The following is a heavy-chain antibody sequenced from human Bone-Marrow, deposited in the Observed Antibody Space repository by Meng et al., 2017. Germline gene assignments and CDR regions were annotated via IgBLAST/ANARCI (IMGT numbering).Heavy chain of an antibody. CDR2: IKQDGSEK. J-gene: IGHJ3*02. Sequence: GESLKIPCAASGFTFSSYWMSWVRQAPGKGLEWVGNIKQDGSEKYYVDSVKGRFTISGDNAKNSLYLQRNSLRAEDTAVYYCARVSPDYDSSGYYYGDAFYIWCQGTMVTVSS. CDR3: ARVSPDYDSSGYYYGDAFYI. V-gene: IGHV3-7*01. CDR1: GFTFSSYW. D-gene: IGHD3-22*01.